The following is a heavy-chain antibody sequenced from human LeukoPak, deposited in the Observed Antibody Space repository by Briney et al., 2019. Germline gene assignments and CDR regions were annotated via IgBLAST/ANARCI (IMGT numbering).Heavy chain of an antibody. CDR2: INPDRGAT. CDR3: ARESSPGSGRGGFDI. J-gene: IGHJ3*02. CDR1: GYIFADYY. V-gene: IGHV1-2*02. D-gene: IGHD1-26*01. Sequence: ASVKVSCKASGYIFADYYVHRVRQAPGQGLEWMGWINPDRGATNYVETFQGRATLTRDKSTDTAYMELKSLTTDDTAVYYCARESSPGSGRGGFDIWGQGTAVTVSS.